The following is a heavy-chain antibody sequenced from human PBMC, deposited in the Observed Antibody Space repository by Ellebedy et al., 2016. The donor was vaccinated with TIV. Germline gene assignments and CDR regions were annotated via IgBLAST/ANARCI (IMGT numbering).Heavy chain of an antibody. CDR2: ISYDVTNK. J-gene: IGHJ4*01. V-gene: IGHV3-30*04. Sequence: GESLKISCVVSGFTFSRHSMHWVRQAPGKGLEWVAVISYDVTNKFYRDSVTGRFSISRDNSKNTLYLQMNSLRAEDTAVYYCASRPPPSETGPLDYWGHGTLVTVSS. CDR1: GFTFSRHS. D-gene: IGHD3-9*01. CDR3: ASRPPPSETGPLDY.